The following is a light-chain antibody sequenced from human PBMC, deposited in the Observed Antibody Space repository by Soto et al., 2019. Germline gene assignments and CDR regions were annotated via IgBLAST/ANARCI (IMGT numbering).Light chain of an antibody. CDR1: QSLTRSY. J-gene: IGKJ1*01. CDR2: AAS. Sequence: EIVLTQSPGTLSLSPGERATLSCRASQSLTRSYLAWYQQRPGQAPRLLIYAASSRATGSPDRFSGSGSGTDFTLTISRLEPEDFAVYYCQQDDRSKTFGQGTRVEIK. CDR3: QQDDRSKT. V-gene: IGKV3-20*01.